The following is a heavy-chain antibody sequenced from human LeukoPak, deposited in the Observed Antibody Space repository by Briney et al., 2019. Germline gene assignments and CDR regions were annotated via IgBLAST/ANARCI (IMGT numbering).Heavy chain of an antibody. Sequence: GESLKISCKGSGYSFTNYWIGWVRQMPGKGLEWMGIIYPGDSDTRYSPSFQGQVTISADKSITTAYLQWSSLKASDTAMYYCAAGTYSSSSYAFDIWGQGTMVSVSS. CDR2: IYPGDSDT. J-gene: IGHJ3*02. CDR3: AAGTYSSSSYAFDI. CDR1: GYSFTNYW. D-gene: IGHD6-6*01. V-gene: IGHV5-51*01.